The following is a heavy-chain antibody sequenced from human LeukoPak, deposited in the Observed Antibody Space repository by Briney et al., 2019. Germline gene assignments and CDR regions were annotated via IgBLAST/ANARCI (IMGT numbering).Heavy chain of an antibody. D-gene: IGHD1-7*01. J-gene: IGHJ4*02. CDR1: GFTFSSYG. Sequence: GGSLRLSCAATGFTFSSYGMHWVRQAPGKGLEWVAFIRYDGSNKYYADSVKGRFTISRDNSKNTLYLQMNSLRAEDTAVYCCAKDAPSITGTTWEVPYCFDYWGQGALVTVSS. V-gene: IGHV3-30*02. CDR3: AKDAPSITGTTWEVPYCFDY. CDR2: IRYDGSNK.